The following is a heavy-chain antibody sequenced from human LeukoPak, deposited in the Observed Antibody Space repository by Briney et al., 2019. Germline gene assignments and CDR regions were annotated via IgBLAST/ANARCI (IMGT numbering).Heavy chain of an antibody. CDR2: IYYSGST. CDR1: GGSISSYY. Sequence: SETLSLTCTDSGGSISSYYWSWIRQTPGKGLEWIGYIYYSGSTNYNPSLKSRVTISVDTSKNQFSLKLSSVTAADTAVYYCARERVDYYDSSGPYFDYWGQGILVTVSS. V-gene: IGHV4-59*01. J-gene: IGHJ4*02. D-gene: IGHD3-22*01. CDR3: ARERVDYYDSSGPYFDY.